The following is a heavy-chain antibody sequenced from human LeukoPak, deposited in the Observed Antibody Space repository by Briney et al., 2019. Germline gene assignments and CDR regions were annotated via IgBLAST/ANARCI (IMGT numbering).Heavy chain of an antibody. CDR3: ARERIAAAGTSYYFDY. D-gene: IGHD6-13*01. V-gene: IGHV3-23*01. J-gene: IGHJ4*02. Sequence: GGSLRLFCAASGLTFSTYAMSWVRQAPGKGLEWVSSICGNNDGTYYADSVKGRFTISRDNSKNTLYLQMNSLRAEDTAVYYCARERIAAAGTSYYFDYWGQGTLVTVSS. CDR2: ICGNNDGT. CDR1: GLTFSTYA.